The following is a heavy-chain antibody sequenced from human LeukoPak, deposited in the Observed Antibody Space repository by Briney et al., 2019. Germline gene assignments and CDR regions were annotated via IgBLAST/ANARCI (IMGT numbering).Heavy chain of an antibody. Sequence: SETLSLTCAVNGGYFRGYYWSWTRQSPEKGLEWIGEINHSGSINYNPSLRSRVTISVDTSEFSLELSSVTAADTAVYYCARGREGVSIVRGVSHPYYYGMDVWGQGTTVTVSS. CDR1: GGYFRGYY. CDR3: ARGREGVSIVRGVSHPYYYGMDV. V-gene: IGHV4-34*01. D-gene: IGHD3-10*01. J-gene: IGHJ6*02. CDR2: INHSGSI.